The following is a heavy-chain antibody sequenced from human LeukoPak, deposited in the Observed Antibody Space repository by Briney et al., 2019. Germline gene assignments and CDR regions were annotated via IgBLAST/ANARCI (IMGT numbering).Heavy chain of an antibody. CDR3: ARSFSSSWYFSPFDP. CDR1: GYSFTSYW. Sequence: GESLKISCKGSGYSFTSYWIGWVRPMPGKGLEWMGIIYPGDSDTRYSPSFQGQVTISADKSISTAYLQWSSLKASDTAMYYCARSFSSSWYFSPFDPWGQGTLVTVSS. V-gene: IGHV5-51*01. CDR2: IYPGDSDT. D-gene: IGHD6-13*01. J-gene: IGHJ5*02.